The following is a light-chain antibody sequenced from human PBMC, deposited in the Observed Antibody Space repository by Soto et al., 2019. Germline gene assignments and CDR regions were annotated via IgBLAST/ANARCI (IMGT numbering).Light chain of an antibody. CDR1: QSIDKW. V-gene: IGKV1-5*01. CDR3: KQYNPYYS. J-gene: IGKJ2*03. Sequence: DIPLTQSPCTLSASVGDRVTITCRARQSIDKWLAWYQQKLGKAPELLIHDASSLESGVPSRFSGSGSGTEFTLTINSLQPDDFATYYCKQYNPYYSFGHGTKLEIK. CDR2: DAS.